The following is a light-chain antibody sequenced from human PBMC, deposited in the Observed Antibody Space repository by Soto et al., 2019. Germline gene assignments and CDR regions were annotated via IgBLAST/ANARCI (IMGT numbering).Light chain of an antibody. CDR3: QQYKTDPGCT. V-gene: IGKV1-5*01. CDR2: HAS. CDR1: HSIGTW. Sequence: DIQMTQSPFTLSASVGDRVTITCRASHSIGTWLAWHQQKPGKAPKVLIYHASILARGVPLRFSGSGSGTEFTLNISSLQPGDCATYYCQQYKTDPGCTFGQGTKLEIK. J-gene: IGKJ2*02.